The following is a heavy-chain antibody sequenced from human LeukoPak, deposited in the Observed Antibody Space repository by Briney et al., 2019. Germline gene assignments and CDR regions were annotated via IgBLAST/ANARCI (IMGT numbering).Heavy chain of an antibody. CDR3: AISETGTADY. Sequence: SETLSLTCAVYGGSFSGYYWSWIRQPPGKGLEWIGEINHSGSTNYNPSLKSRVTISVDTSKNQFSLKLSSVTAADRAVYYCAISETGTADYWGQGTLVTVSS. J-gene: IGHJ4*02. CDR2: INHSGST. D-gene: IGHD1-7*01. CDR1: GGSFSGYY. V-gene: IGHV4-34*01.